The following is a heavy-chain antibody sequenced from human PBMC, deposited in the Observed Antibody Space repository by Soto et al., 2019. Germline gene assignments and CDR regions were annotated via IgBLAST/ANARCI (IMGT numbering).Heavy chain of an antibody. CDR3: ARGVGFSPPYYYYMDV. V-gene: IGHV4-59*01. CDR1: GGSISSYY. Sequence: KTSETLSLTCTVSGGSISSYYWSWIRQPPGKGLEWIGYIYYSGSTNYNPSLKSRVTISVDTSKNQFSLKLSSVTAADTAVYYCARGVGFSPPYYYYMDVWGKGTTVTVSS. D-gene: IGHD1-26*01. J-gene: IGHJ6*03. CDR2: IYYSGST.